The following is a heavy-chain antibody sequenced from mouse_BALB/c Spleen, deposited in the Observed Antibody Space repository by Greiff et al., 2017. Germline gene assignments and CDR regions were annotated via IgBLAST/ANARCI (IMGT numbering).Heavy chain of an antibody. CDR3: ARSTMITLFDY. CDR1: GYTFTSYV. Sequence: EVKLQESGPELVKPGASVKMSCKASGYTFTSYVMHWVKQKPGQGLEWIGYINPYNDGTKYNEKFKGKATLTSDKSSSTAYMELSSLTSEDSAVYYCARSTMITLFDYWGQGTTLTVSS. J-gene: IGHJ2*01. V-gene: IGHV1-14*01. CDR2: INPYNDGT. D-gene: IGHD2-4*01.